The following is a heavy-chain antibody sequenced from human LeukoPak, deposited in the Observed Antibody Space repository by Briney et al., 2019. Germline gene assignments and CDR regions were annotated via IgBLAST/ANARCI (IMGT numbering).Heavy chain of an antibody. J-gene: IGHJ4*02. Sequence: GASVTVSCKASGYTFSNYGISWVRQAPGQGLEWMGWISAYNGNTKYAQKLQGRVTMTTDTSTNTAYMELRSLRSDDTAVYYCARDTEWELNPDYFDYWGQGTLVTVSS. V-gene: IGHV1-18*01. CDR3: ARDTEWELNPDYFDY. D-gene: IGHD1-26*01. CDR1: GYTFSNYG. CDR2: ISAYNGNT.